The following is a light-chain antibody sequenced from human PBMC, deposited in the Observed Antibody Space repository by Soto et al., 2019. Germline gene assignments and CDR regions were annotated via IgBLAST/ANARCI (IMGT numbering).Light chain of an antibody. J-gene: IGKJ1*01. Sequence: EIVLTQSPATLSLSPGERATLSCRASQSVSSYLAWYQQKPGQAPRLLIYDASNRATGIPARFSGSGSGTDFTLTISSLVPEDFAVYYSQQRSNWPWTLAQETKV. CDR3: QQRSNWPWT. V-gene: IGKV3-11*01. CDR2: DAS. CDR1: QSVSSY.